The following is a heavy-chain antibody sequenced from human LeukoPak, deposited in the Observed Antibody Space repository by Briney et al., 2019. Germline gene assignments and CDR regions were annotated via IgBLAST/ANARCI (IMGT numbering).Heavy chain of an antibody. D-gene: IGHD5-18*01. CDR1: GYSFTSYW. V-gene: IGHV5-51*01. J-gene: IGHJ4*02. CDR2: IYPGDSDT. Sequence: GEPRKISFKGSGYSFTSYWIGWVRQMPGKGLERMGIIYPGDSDTRYSPSFQGQVTISADKSITTAYLQWSSLKASDTAMYYCARQGGGYTSGDFDYWGQGTLVTVSS. CDR3: ARQGGGYTSGDFDY.